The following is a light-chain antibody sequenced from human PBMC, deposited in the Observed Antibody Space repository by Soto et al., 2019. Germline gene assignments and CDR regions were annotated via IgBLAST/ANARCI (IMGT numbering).Light chain of an antibody. CDR3: QQYGSSVRT. J-gene: IGKJ1*01. CDR1: QSLSSTY. CDR2: GAS. V-gene: IGKV3-20*01. Sequence: ELVLTQSPATLSLSPGERATLSCRASQSLSSTYLAWYQQKPGQAPRLLIYGASSRATGIPDRFSGSRSGTDFVLTITRLEPEDFGVYYCQQYGSSVRTFGQGTKVEIK.